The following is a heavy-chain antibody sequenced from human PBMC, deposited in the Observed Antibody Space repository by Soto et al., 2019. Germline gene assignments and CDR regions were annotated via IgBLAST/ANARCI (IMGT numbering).Heavy chain of an antibody. CDR1: GVSFSGYY. Sequence: SETLSLTCAVYGVSFSGYYWSWIRQPPGKGLEGIGEINHSGSTNYNPSLKSRVTISVDTSKTHSSRKLSHGTAADTAVYYCARATKKGYSNGHNWFGRWGRESLVTVPS. V-gene: IGHV4-34*01. CDR2: INHSGST. J-gene: IGHJ5*02. D-gene: IGHD5-18*01. CDR3: ARATKKGYSNGHNWFGR.